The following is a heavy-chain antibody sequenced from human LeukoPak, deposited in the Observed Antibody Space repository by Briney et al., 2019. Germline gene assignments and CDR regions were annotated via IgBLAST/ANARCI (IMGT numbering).Heavy chain of an antibody. V-gene: IGHV3-48*03. Sequence: GGSLRLSCAASGFTFNNYEMSWIRQAPGKGLEWISYISASGSSRNYADSVKGRFTISRDNAKNSLFLQMSSLRAEDTAAYYSVRDQVSAVAGVYWGQGTLVTVSS. CDR1: GFTFNNYE. CDR3: VRDQVSAVAGVY. J-gene: IGHJ4*02. D-gene: IGHD6-19*01. CDR2: ISASGSSR.